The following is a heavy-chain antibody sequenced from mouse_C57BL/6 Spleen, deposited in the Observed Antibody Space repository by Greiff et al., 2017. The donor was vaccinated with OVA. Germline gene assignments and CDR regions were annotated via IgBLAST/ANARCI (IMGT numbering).Heavy chain of an antibody. D-gene: IGHD1-1*01. J-gene: IGHJ1*03. CDR3: ARSSNTDYWDFDD. CDR1: GFTFTDYY. V-gene: IGHV7-3*01. Sequence: EVMLVESGGGLVQPGGSLSLSCAASGFTFTDYYMSWVRQPPGKALEWLGFIRNKANGYTTEYSVSVKGRFTISRDNSQSILYLQMNGLRAEDNATYYCARSSNTDYWDFDDWGTGTTVTVSS. CDR2: IRNKANGYTT.